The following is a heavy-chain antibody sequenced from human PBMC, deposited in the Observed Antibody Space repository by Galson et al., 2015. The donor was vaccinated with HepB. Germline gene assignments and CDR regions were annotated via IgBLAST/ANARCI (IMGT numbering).Heavy chain of an antibody. V-gene: IGHV3-66*01. CDR3: VRDRAGP. J-gene: IGHJ5*02. CDR2: IYDGDAT. Sequence: SLRLSCAASGFSVGDTYISWVRQAPGKGLEWVSFIYDGDATYYVDSVKGRFIISRDISKNTLYLQMNNLRVEDTAVYYCVRDRAGPWGQGTLVTVSS. D-gene: IGHD3-10*01. CDR1: GFSVGDTY.